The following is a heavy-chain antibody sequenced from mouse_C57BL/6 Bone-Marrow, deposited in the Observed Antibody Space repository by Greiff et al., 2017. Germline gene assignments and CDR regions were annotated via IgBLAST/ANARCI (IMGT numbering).Heavy chain of an antibody. CDR3: ASILGSYYFDY. CDR1: GYTFTDYN. V-gene: IGHV1-22*01. CDR2: INPNNGGT. D-gene: IGHD4-1*01. Sequence: EVQLQQSGPELVKPGASVKMSCKASGYTFTDYNMHWVKQSHGKSLEWIGYINPNNGGTSYNQKFKGKATLNVNKSSSTAYMERRSLTSEDAAFYYCASILGSYYFDYWGQGTTLTVSS. J-gene: IGHJ2*01.